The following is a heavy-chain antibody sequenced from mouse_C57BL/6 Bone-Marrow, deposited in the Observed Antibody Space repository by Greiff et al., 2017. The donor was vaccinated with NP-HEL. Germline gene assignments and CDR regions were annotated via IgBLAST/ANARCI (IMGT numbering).Heavy chain of an antibody. CDR1: GYTFTSYW. J-gene: IGHJ4*01. D-gene: IGHD1-1*01. CDR2: INPSSGYT. Sequence: QVQLQQSGAELAKPGASVKLSCKASGYTFTSYWMHWVKQRPGQGLEWIGYINPSSGYTKYNQKFKDKATLTAAKSSSTAYMQLSSLTYEDSAVYYCARTILYYAMDYWGQGTSVTVSS. CDR3: ARTILYYAMDY. V-gene: IGHV1-7*01.